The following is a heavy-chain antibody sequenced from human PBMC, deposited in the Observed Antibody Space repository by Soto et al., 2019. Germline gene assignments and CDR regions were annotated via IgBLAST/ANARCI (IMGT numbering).Heavy chain of an antibody. CDR3: ARAAHYDFWSGYYYMDV. V-gene: IGHV3-23*01. CDR2: ISGSGGIT. Sequence: EVQLLESGGGLVQLGGSLRLSCATSGFTFSSYAMAWVRQAPGKGLEWVSAISGSGGITYHAASVKGRFSISRDNSRNMLYLQMNSLGAEDTAVYYCARAAHYDFWSGYYYMDVWGIGTTVTVSS. D-gene: IGHD3-3*01. CDR1: GFTFSSYA. J-gene: IGHJ6*03.